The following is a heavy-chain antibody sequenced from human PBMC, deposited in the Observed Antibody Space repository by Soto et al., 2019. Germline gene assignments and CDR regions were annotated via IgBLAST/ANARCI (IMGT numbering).Heavy chain of an antibody. D-gene: IGHD6-6*01. CDR2: TYYRSKWYN. J-gene: IGHJ4*02. CDR3: ASSIAARPAAFDY. Sequence: SEPLSLTCAISGDSVSSNSAAWNWIRQSPSRGLEWLGRTYYRSKWYNDYAVSVKSRITINPDTSKNQFSLQLNSVTPEDTAVYYCASSIAARPAAFDYWGQGTLVTVSS. CDR1: GDSVSSNSAA. V-gene: IGHV6-1*01.